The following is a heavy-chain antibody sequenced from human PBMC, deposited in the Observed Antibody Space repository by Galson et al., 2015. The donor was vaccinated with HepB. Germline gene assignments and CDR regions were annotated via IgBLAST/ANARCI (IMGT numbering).Heavy chain of an antibody. J-gene: IGHJ4*02. Sequence: SLRLSCAASGFTFSTYAMSWVRQAPGKGLEWVSGISGSGDRTYYADSVKGRFTISRDNSKDTLYLQMSSLGAEDTAVYYCAKARDTSGTNYKLLHNWGQGTLVTVSS. CDR2: ISGSGDRT. D-gene: IGHD3-10*01. CDR3: AKARDTSGTNYKLLHN. V-gene: IGHV3-23*01. CDR1: GFTFSTYA.